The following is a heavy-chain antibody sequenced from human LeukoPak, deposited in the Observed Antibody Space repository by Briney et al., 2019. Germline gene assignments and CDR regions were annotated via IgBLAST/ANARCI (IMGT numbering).Heavy chain of an antibody. D-gene: IGHD5-18*01. Sequence: GGSLRLSCAASGFTFSSYSMNWVRQAPGKGLEWVSYISSSSSTTSYADSVRGRFTISRDNAKNSLYLQMNSLRAEDTAVYYCAKNVDTAMVTIDYWGQGTLVTVSS. CDR1: GFTFSSYS. CDR2: ISSSSSTT. CDR3: AKNVDTAMVTIDY. V-gene: IGHV3-48*04. J-gene: IGHJ4*02.